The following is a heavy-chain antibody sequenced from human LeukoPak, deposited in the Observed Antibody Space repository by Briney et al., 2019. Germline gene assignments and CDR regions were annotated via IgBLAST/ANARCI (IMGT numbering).Heavy chain of an antibody. CDR2: THSGGST. J-gene: IGHJ4*02. Sequence: GGSLRLSCAASGFIVGSNDVTWVRQAPRRGLEWVSVTHSGGSTDYADSVKGRFTISRDHSKNTVFLHVNSLRAEDTALYYCARNYYGSGSYSRPDSWGQGTLVTVSS. D-gene: IGHD3-10*01. V-gene: IGHV3-53*01. CDR1: GFIVGSND. CDR3: ARNYYGSGSYSRPDS.